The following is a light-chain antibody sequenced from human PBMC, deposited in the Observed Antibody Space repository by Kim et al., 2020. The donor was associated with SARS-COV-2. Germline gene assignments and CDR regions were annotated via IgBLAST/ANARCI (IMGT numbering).Light chain of an antibody. V-gene: IGLV2-8*01. CDR2: EVS. J-gene: IGLJ3*02. CDR3: SSYAGSNNWV. CDR1: GSVVGVYND. Sequence: GQSVTMSGTGTGSVVGVYNDVSWYQKHPGKAPKLMIYEVSKRPSGVPDRFSGSKSGNTASLTVSGLQAEDEADYYCSSYAGSNNWVFGGGTKLTVL.